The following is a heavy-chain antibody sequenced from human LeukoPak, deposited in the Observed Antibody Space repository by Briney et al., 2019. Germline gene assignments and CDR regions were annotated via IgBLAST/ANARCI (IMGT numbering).Heavy chain of an antibody. CDR3: ARDKVVGATHFDY. CDR2: IWYDGSNK. CDR1: GFTFSSYG. J-gene: IGHJ4*02. V-gene: IGHV3-33*01. Sequence: PGGSLRLSCAASGFTFSSYGMHWVRQAPGKGLEWVAVIWYDGSNKYYADSVKGRFTISRDNAKNSLYLQMSSLRAEDTAVYYCARDKVVGATHFDYWGQGTLVTVSS. D-gene: IGHD1-26*01.